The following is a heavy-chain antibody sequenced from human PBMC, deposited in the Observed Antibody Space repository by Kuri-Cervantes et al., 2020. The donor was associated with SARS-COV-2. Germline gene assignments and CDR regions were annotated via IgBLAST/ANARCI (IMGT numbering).Heavy chain of an antibody. J-gene: IGHJ4*02. D-gene: IGHD3-3*01. CDR1: GGTFSSYA. CDR2: IIPIFGTA. V-gene: IGHV1-69*05. Sequence: SVKVSCKASGGTFSSYAISWVRQAPGQGLEWMGGIIPIFGTANYAQKFQGRVTITTDESTSTAYMELNSLRAEDTAVYYCARGHYDFWSGYHTQYYFDYWGQGTLVTVSS. CDR3: ARGHYDFWSGYHTQYYFDY.